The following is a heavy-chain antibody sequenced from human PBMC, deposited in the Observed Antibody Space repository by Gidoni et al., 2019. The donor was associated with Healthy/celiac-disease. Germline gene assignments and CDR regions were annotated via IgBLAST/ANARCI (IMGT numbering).Heavy chain of an antibody. J-gene: IGHJ4*02. CDR1: GFTFSSYW. D-gene: IGHD4-17*01. CDR2: INSDGCST. Sequence: EVQLVSSGGGLVQPGASLRLPCAASGFTFSSYWMHWVRQAPGKGLMWVSRINSDGCSTSYADSVTGRFPISRDNAKHTLYLQMNRLRAEDKGVCYSARVADYGDDEDYWGQGTLVTVSS. CDR3: ARVADYGDDEDY. V-gene: IGHV3-74*01.